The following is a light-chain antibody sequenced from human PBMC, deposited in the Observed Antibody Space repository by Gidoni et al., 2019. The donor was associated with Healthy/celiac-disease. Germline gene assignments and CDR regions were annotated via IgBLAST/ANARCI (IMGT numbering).Light chain of an antibody. Sequence: IVITQSPATQSVSPGERATLSCRASQSVNSNLAWYQQKPGQAPRLLIYGASTRATGIPARFSGSGSGTALSLTISSLQSEDFAVYYCQQYNNWPRLTFGGGTKVEIK. CDR2: GAS. CDR1: QSVNSN. J-gene: IGKJ4*01. CDR3: QQYNNWPRLT. V-gene: IGKV3-15*01.